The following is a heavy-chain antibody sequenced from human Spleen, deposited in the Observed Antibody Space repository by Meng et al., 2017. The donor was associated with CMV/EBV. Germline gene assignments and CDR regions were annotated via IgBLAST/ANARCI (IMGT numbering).Heavy chain of an antibody. CDR3: ARSDYGDYDY. J-gene: IGHJ4*02. Sequence: ASVKVSCKASGFTFTGYYIHWMRQATGQGLEWMGWVNPNTGNTGYAQKFQGRVTMTRDTSIRTAYMELSSLRSEDTAVYYCARSDYGDYDYWGQGTLVTVSS. CDR2: VNPNTGNT. V-gene: IGHV1-8*02. D-gene: IGHD4-17*01. CDR1: GFTFTGYY.